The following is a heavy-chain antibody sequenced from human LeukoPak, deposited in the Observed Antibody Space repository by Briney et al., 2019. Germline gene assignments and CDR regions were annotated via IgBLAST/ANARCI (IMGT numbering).Heavy chain of an antibody. CDR2: FGGGSFST. V-gene: IGHV3-23*01. CDR3: AKRLAMSSTWYYFDC. Sequence: GGSLRLSCAASGFSFSNYAMSWVRQAPGKGLEWVSIFGGGSFSTYYADSVKGRFTISRDNSKNTVYLQMNSLRAEDTALYYCAKRLAMSSTWYYFDCWGQGTLVTVSS. CDR1: GFSFSNYA. J-gene: IGHJ4*02. D-gene: IGHD6-13*01.